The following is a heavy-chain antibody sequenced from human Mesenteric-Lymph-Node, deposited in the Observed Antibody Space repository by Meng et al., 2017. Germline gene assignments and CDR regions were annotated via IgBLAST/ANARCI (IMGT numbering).Heavy chain of an antibody. CDR2: IYYRGKA. CDR3: AGGSYGSGGGVDS. J-gene: IGHJ5*01. CDR1: GGAITGSSYY. Sequence: QLQLQESGPGLVKPSETLSLTCSVSGGAITGSSYYWGGRRQPPGRGLAWIGVIYYRGKASYKPSPNSRVPISVETSKNQFPLNLTSVTAADTAIYYCAGGSYGSGGGVDSWGQGTLVTVSS. V-gene: IGHV4-39*01. D-gene: IGHD6-19*01.